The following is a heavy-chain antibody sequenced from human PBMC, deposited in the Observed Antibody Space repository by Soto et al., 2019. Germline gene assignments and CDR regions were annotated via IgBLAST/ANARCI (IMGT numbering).Heavy chain of an antibody. V-gene: IGHV1-18*01. Sequence: XSGKASCRASGHSFTSYGICLVRQVPGQGPEWTGWISPYNGRTNYAQSVKGRVVMTTDISTNTVYLELRSLRSDDSAIYYCGRCRTDSYAMDVWAQGTTVTVSS. CDR3: GRCRTDSYAMDV. CDR1: GHSFTSYG. J-gene: IGHJ6*02. CDR2: ISPYNGRT. D-gene: IGHD5-18*01.